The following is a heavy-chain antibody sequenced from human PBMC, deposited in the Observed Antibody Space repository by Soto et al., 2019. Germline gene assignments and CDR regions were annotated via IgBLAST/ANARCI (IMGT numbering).Heavy chain of an antibody. V-gene: IGHV3-11*01. Sequence: GGSLRLSCAASGFTFSDYYMSWIRQAPGKGLEWVSYISSSANTIYYADSVKGRFTISRDNTKKSLYLQMNSLRAEDTAVYYCARVFSGVSCYPGAFDIWDQGTMFPV. CDR3: ARVFSGVSCYPGAFDI. CDR2: ISSSANTI. D-gene: IGHD2-15*01. J-gene: IGHJ3*02. CDR1: GFTFSDYY.